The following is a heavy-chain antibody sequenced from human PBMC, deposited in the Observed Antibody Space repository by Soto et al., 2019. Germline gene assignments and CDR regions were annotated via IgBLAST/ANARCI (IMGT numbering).Heavy chain of an antibody. CDR3: ARPVRYGDYEYYFDY. CDR2: IYLGDSDT. CDR1: GYSLTSYW. Sequence: PGESLKISCKASGYSLTSYWIGWVRQMPGKGLEWMGIIYLGDSDTRYSPSFEGQVTMSADKSIGTAYLQWSSLKASDTAMYFCARPVRYGDYEYYFDYWGQGTLVTVSS. V-gene: IGHV5-51*01. D-gene: IGHD4-17*01. J-gene: IGHJ4*02.